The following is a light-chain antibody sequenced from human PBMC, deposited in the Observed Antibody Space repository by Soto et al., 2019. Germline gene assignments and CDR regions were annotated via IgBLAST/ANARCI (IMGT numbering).Light chain of an antibody. CDR2: SNN. V-gene: IGLV1-44*01. CDR1: TSNIGSYT. J-gene: IGLJ1*01. CDR3: AAWDDSLTGYYV. Sequence: QSVLTQPPSASGTPGQRVTISCSGSTSNIGSYTVNWYQQLPGTAPKLLIYSNNQRPSGVPDRFSGSKSGTSASLAISGLQSEDEADYYCAAWDDSLTGYYVFGTGTKLTVL.